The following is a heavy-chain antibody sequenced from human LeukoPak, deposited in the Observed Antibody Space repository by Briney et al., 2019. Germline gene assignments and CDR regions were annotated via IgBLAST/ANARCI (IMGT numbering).Heavy chain of an antibody. V-gene: IGHV4-30-4*01. CDR3: ARVKGAGTNRRGYSGYVPTSLRDGDAFDI. J-gene: IGHJ3*02. CDR1: GGSISSGDFY. D-gene: IGHD5-12*01. CDR2: IYYSGST. Sequence: SETLSLTCTVSGGSISSGDFYWSWIRQPPGKGLEWIGYIYYSGSTYYNPSLKSRVTISVDTSKNQFSLKLSSVTAADTAVYYCARVKGAGTNRRGYSGYVPTSLRDGDAFDIWGQGTMVTVSS.